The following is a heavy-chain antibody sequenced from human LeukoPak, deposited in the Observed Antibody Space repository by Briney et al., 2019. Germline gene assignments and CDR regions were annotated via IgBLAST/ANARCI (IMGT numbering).Heavy chain of an antibody. D-gene: IGHD3-10*01. CDR3: AKNYYGSGSYLIYYFDY. J-gene: IGHJ4*02. CDR1: GFTVSSNY. Sequence: PGGSLRLSCAASGFTVSSNYMSWVRQAPGKGLEWVSAISGSGGSTYYADSVKGRFTISRDNSKNTLYLQMNSLRAEDTAVYYCAKNYYGSGSYLIYYFDYWGQGTLVTVSS. V-gene: IGHV3-23*01. CDR2: ISGSGGST.